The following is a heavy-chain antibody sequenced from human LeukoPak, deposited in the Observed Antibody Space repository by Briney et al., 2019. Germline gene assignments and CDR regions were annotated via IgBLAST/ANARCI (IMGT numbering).Heavy chain of an antibody. J-gene: IGHJ6*03. V-gene: IGHV4-59*01. D-gene: IGHD5-24*01. CDR2: IYYSGST. Sequence: PSETLSLTCTVSGGSISSYYWSWIRQPPGKGLEWIGYIYYSGSTNYNPSLKSRVTISVDTSKNQFSLKLSSVTAADTAVYYCASRTGQSRDGYNYPYYYYYMDVWGKGTTVTVSS. CDR1: GGSISSYY. CDR3: ASRTGQSRDGYNYPYYYYYMDV.